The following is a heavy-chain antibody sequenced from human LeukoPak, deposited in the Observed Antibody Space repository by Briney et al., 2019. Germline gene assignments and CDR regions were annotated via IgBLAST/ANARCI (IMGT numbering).Heavy chain of an antibody. CDR2: IYTSGST. CDR3: ARSPTVFGVVYMDV. Sequence: SQTLSLTCTVSGGSISSGSYYWSWIRQPAGKGLEWIGRIYTSGSTNYNPSFKSRVTISVDTSKNQFSLKLSSVTAADTAVYYCARSPTVFGVVYMDVWGKGTTVTVSS. V-gene: IGHV4-61*02. CDR1: GGSISSGSYY. D-gene: IGHD3-3*01. J-gene: IGHJ6*03.